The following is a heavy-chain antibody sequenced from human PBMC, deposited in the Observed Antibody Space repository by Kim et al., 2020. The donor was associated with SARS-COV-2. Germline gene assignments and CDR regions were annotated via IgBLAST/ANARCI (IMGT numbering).Heavy chain of an antibody. CDR1: GGTFSSYA. CDR2: IIPIFGTA. CDR3: ARAGMARAASDY. Sequence: SVKVSCKASGGTFSSYAISWVRQAPGQGLEWMGGIIPIFGTANYAQKFQGRVTITADESTSTAYMELSSLRSEDTAVYYCARAGMARAASDYWGQGTLVTVSS. D-gene: IGHD3-10*01. J-gene: IGHJ4*02. V-gene: IGHV1-69*13.